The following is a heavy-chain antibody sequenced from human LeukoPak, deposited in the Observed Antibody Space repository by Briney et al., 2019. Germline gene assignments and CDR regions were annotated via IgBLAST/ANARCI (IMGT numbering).Heavy chain of an antibody. V-gene: IGHV4-31*03. CDR3: ARARSDWRQLELFDY. D-gene: IGHD6-6*01. CDR2: IYYSGGT. Sequence: SETLSLTCTVSGGSISSGGYYWSWIRQHPGKGLEWIGYIYYSGGTYYNPSLKSRVTISVDTSKNQFSLKLSSVTAADTAVYYCARARSDWRQLELFDYWGQGTLVTVSS. CDR1: GGSISSGGYY. J-gene: IGHJ4*02.